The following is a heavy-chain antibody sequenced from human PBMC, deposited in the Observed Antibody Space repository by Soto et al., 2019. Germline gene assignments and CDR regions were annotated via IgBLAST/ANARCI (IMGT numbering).Heavy chain of an antibody. V-gene: IGHV4-61*01. CDR1: GFSVNSGIFY. Sequence: SETLSLTCTVSGFSVNSGIFYWSWIRQPPGRGLEWIGYISYSGNTNYNPSLKSRVTISVDTSKNQFSLKLSSVTAADTAFYYCARDPQSTVLDAFDIWGQGTMVTVSS. CDR2: ISYSGNT. CDR3: ARDPQSTVLDAFDI. J-gene: IGHJ3*02.